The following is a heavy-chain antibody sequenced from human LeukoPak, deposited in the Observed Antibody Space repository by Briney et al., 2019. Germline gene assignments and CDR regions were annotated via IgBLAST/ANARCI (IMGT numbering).Heavy chain of an antibody. V-gene: IGHV1-18*01. Sequence: GASVKVSCKASGYTFTSYGISWVRQAPGQGLEWMGWISAYNGNTNYARKLQGRVTMTTDTSTSTAYMELRSLRSDDTAVYYCARRGLSYYYYYMDVWGKGTTVTVSS. D-gene: IGHD3/OR15-3a*01. CDR2: ISAYNGNT. J-gene: IGHJ6*03. CDR1: GYTFTSYG. CDR3: ARRGLSYYYYYMDV.